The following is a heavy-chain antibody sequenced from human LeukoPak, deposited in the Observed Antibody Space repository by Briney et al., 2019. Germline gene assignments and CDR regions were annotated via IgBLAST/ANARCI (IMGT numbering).Heavy chain of an antibody. D-gene: IGHD3-10*01. CDR2: ISWNSGSI. J-gene: IGHJ4*02. CDR1: GFTLSSYA. V-gene: IGHV3-9*03. CDR3: AKDINLLWFGESGFDY. Sequence: GGSLRLSCAASGFTLSSYAMNWVRQAPGKGLEWVSGISWNSGSIGYADSVKGRFTISRDNAKNSLYLQMNSLRAEDMALYYCAKDINLLWFGESGFDYWGQGTLVTVSS.